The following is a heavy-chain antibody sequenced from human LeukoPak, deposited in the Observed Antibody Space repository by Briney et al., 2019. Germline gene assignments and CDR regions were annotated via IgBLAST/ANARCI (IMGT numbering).Heavy chain of an antibody. D-gene: IGHD3-22*01. CDR1: GGSISSSSYY. V-gene: IGHV4-39*07. J-gene: IGHJ5*02. CDR3: ARVSHYYDSSGYPRENWFDP. Sequence: PSETLSLTCTVSGGSISSSSYYWGWIRQPPGKGLEWIGSIYYSGSTYYNPSLKSRVTISVDASKNQFSLKLSSVTAADTAVYYCARVSHYYDSSGYPRENWFDPWGQGTLVTVSS. CDR2: IYYSGST.